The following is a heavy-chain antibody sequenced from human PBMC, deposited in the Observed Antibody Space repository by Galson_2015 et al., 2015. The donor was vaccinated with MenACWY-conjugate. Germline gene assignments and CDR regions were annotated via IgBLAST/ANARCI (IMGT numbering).Heavy chain of an antibody. CDR2: IRRGGIT. V-gene: IGHV4-34*01. J-gene: IGHJ4*02. CDR1: GGSLSGYY. CDR3: ATWRGYIYGFGRDF. D-gene: IGHD3-3*01. Sequence: LSLTCGVLGGSLSGYYWNWIRQAPGEGLEWIGEIRRGGITNYNPSLKGRVTISGDTSTNQISLHLTSVTAADTAVYYCATWRGYIYGFGRDFWGQGTRVTVSS.